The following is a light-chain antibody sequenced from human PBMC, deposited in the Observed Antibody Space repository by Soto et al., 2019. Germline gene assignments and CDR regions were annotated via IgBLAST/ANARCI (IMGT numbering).Light chain of an antibody. CDR2: AAS. CDR3: ELYGGSPLS. CDR1: QSLGSRK. Sequence: EIVLTQSPGTLSLSPGERATLSCRASQSLGSRKLAWYQQKPGQAPRLLIHAASTRATGTPDRFSGSGSGTDFALTISRLEPEDFAVYFCELYGGSPLSLGPGTKVDIK. V-gene: IGKV3-20*01. J-gene: IGKJ3*01.